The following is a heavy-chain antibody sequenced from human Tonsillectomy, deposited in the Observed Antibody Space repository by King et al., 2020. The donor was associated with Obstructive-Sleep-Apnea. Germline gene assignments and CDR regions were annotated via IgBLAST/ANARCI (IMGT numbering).Heavy chain of an antibody. CDR1: GGSISSYY. Sequence: PLQESGPGLVKPSETLSLTCTVSGGSISSYYWSWIRPPPGKGLEWIGYIYYSGSTNYNPSLKSRVTISVDTSKNQFSLKLSSVTAADTAVYYCARGGGAARRSVDAFDIWGQGTMVTVSS. V-gene: IGHV4-59*01. D-gene: IGHD1-26*01. J-gene: IGHJ3*02. CDR3: ARGGGAARRSVDAFDI. CDR2: IYYSGST.